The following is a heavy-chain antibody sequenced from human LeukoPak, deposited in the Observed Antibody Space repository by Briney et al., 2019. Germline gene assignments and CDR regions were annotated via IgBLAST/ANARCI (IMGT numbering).Heavy chain of an antibody. CDR3: AKGTGDEGYYFNY. Sequence: GGSLRLSCAASQFTFSTYGMSWVRQAPGKGLEWVSGIDYSGGTTYYADSVKGRFTISRDNAKNSLYLQMNSLRAEDTAVYYCAKGTGDEGYYFNYWGQGTLVTVSS. J-gene: IGHJ4*02. V-gene: IGHV3-23*01. CDR1: QFTFSTYG. CDR2: IDYSGGTT. D-gene: IGHD7-27*01.